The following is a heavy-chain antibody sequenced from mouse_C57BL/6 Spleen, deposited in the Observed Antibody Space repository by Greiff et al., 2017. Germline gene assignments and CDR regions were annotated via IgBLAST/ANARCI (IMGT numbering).Heavy chain of an antibody. V-gene: IGHV6-3*01. D-gene: IGHD2-2*01. CDR2: IRLKSDNYAT. CDR1: GFTFSNYW. J-gene: IGHJ2*01. CDR3: TSGMVTSGNY. Sequence: EVMLVESGGGLVQPGGSMKLSCVASGFTFSNYWMNWVRQSPEKGLEWVAQIRLKSDNYATHYAECVKGRFTSSRDDSKSSVYLQMNNLRAEDTGIYYCTSGMVTSGNYWGQGTTLTVAS.